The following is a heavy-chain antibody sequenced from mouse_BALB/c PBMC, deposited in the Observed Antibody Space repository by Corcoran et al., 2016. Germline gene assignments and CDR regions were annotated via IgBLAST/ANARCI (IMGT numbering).Heavy chain of an antibody. Sequence: EVLLQQSGPELVKPGASVKIPCKASGYTFTDYNMDWVKRSHGKSLEWIGDIIPNNGGSFYSQKFKDKATLTVDKSSTTAYMELRSLTSEDTAFYYCARRITGTGFAYWGQGTLVTVSA. V-gene: IGHV1-18*01. D-gene: IGHD4-1*01. CDR1: GYTFTDYN. CDR3: ARRITGTGFAY. J-gene: IGHJ3*01. CDR2: IIPNNGGS.